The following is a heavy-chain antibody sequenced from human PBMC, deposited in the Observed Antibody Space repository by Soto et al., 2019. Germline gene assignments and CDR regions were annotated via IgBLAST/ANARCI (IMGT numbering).Heavy chain of an antibody. CDR1: GFTFSSYS. CDR3: ASDYAGIVANGMDV. J-gene: IGHJ6*02. V-gene: IGHV3-21*01. D-gene: IGHD5-12*01. CDR2: ISSSSSYI. Sequence: PGGSLRLSCAASGFTFSSYSMNWVRQAPGKGLEWVSSISSSSSYIYYADSVKGRFTISRDNAKNSLYLQMNSLRAEDTAVYYCASDYAGIVANGMDVWGQGTTVTVSS.